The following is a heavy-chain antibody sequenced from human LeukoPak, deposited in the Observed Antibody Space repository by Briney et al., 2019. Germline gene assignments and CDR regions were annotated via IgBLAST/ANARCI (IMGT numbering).Heavy chain of an antibody. D-gene: IGHD6-6*01. CDR2: ISASGGST. CDR1: GFTFSSYA. J-gene: IGHJ4*02. CDR3: AKDLSEYSTSFLFDY. Sequence: GGSLRLSCAASGFTFSSYAMSWVRQAPGKGLEWVSAISASGGSTYYADSVKGRFTISIDSSKNTLYLQINSLRAEDTALYYCAKDLSEYSTSFLFDYWGQGTLVTVSS. V-gene: IGHV3-23*01.